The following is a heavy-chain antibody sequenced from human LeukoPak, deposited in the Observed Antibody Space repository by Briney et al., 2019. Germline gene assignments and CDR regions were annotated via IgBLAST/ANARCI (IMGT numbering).Heavy chain of an antibody. CDR3: ARVGYSSGWTHRIYYYYIDV. V-gene: IGHV4-59*01. CDR1: GGSISSYY. D-gene: IGHD6-19*01. CDR2: IYYSGST. J-gene: IGHJ6*03. Sequence: SETLSLTCTVSGGSISSYYWSWIRQPPGKGLEWIGYIYYSGSTNYNPSLKSRVTISVDTSKNQFSLKLSSVTAADTAVYYCARVGYSSGWTHRIYYYYIDVWGKGTTVTVSS.